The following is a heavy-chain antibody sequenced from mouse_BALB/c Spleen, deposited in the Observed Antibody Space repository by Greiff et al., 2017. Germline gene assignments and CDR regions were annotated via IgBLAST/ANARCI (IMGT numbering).Heavy chain of an antibody. CDR1: GYSFTSYW. V-gene: IGHV1-74*01. D-gene: IGHD2-4*01. J-gene: IGHJ4*01. Sequence: QVQLQQSGPQLVRPGASVKISCKASGYSFTSYWMHWVKQRPGQGLEWIGMIDPSDSETRLNQKFKDKATLTVDKSSSTAYMQLSSPKSEDSAVYYCACSGDYDYDKGDALDYWGQGTSVTVSS. CDR3: ACSGDYDYDKGDALDY. CDR2: IDPSDSET.